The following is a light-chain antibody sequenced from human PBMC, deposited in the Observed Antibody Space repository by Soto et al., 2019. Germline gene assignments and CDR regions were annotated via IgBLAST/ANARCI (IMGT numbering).Light chain of an antibody. CDR2: DTS. Sequence: EIVLTQSPATLSLSPGERATLSCRASQSVSSYLAWYQQKPGQAPRLLIYDTSNRATGIPARFSGSGSGTDFTLPISSLEPEDSAVYYCQQSSTWPPLTFGGGTNVEIK. J-gene: IGKJ4*01. CDR3: QQSSTWPPLT. CDR1: QSVSSY. V-gene: IGKV3-11*01.